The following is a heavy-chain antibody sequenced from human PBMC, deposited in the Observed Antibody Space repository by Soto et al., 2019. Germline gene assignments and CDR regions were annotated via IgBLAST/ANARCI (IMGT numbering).Heavy chain of an antibody. D-gene: IGHD3-22*01. J-gene: IGHJ4*02. V-gene: IGHV4-30-4*01. CDR2: IYYSGST. CDR3: ARTPYDSSGYYPISFDY. Sequence: PSETLSLTCTVSGGSISSGDYYWSWIRQPPGKGLEWIGYIYYSGSTYYNPSLKSRVTISVDTSKNQFSLKLSSVTAADTAVYYCARTPYDSSGYYPISFDYWGQGTLVTVSS. CDR1: GGSISSGDYY.